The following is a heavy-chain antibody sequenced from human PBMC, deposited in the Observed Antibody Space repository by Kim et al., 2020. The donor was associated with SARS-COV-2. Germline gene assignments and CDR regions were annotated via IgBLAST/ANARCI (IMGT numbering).Heavy chain of an antibody. J-gene: IGHJ2*01. V-gene: IGHV3-7*05. Sequence: GGSLRLSCAASGFTFSSYWMSWVRQAPGKGLKWVANIKQDGSEKYYVDSVKGRFTISRDNAKNSLYLQMNSLRAEDTAVYYCTRLGGASWYFDLWGRGTLVTVSS. D-gene: IGHD1-26*01. CDR1: GFTFSSYW. CDR2: IKQDGSEK. CDR3: TRLGGASWYFDL.